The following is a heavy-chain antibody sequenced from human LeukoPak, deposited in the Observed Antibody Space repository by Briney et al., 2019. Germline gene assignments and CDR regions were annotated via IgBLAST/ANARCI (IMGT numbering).Heavy chain of an antibody. CDR3: ATRIVVVVVATPGYMDV. CDR1: GYTFASYD. CDR2: MNPNSGNT. V-gene: IGHV1-8*01. Sequence: EASVKVSCKASGYTFASYDINWVRQATGQGLEWMGWMNPNSGNTGYAQKFQGRVTMTRDTSISTAYMELSRLRSDDTAVYYCATRIVVVVVATPGYMDVWGKGTTVTVSS. D-gene: IGHD2-15*01. J-gene: IGHJ6*03.